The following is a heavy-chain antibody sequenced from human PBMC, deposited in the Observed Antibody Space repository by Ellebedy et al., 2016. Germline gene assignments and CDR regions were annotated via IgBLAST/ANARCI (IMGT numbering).Heavy chain of an antibody. CDR3: ARHGGSGKYAGQTYYFGS. D-gene: IGHD3-10*01. V-gene: IGHV5-51*01. CDR2: IYPEDSDT. Sequence: GESLKISCKVSGYTFTNYWIGWVRQVPGKGLEWMGIIYPEDSDTKYSPSFQGHVTISADKSTSTAYLQWSNLKASDSAMYYCARHGGSGKYAGQTYYFGSWGQGTLVTVSS. J-gene: IGHJ4*02. CDR1: GYTFTNYW.